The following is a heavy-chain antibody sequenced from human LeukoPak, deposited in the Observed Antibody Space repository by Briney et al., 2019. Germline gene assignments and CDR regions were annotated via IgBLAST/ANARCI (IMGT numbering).Heavy chain of an antibody. CDR2: ISSSSTYI. D-gene: IGHD3/OR15-3a*01. Sequence: GGSLRLSCAASGFTFSSYSMNWVRQAPGKGLEWVSSISSSSTYIYYADSVKGRFTISRDNANNSLYLQMNSLRAEDAAVYYCARGTGAGLVQAYYFDYWGQGTLVTVSS. V-gene: IGHV3-21*01. CDR3: ARGTGAGLVQAYYFDY. CDR1: GFTFSSYS. J-gene: IGHJ4*02.